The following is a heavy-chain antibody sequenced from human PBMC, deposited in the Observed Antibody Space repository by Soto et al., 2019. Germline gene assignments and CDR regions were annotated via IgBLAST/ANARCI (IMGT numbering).Heavy chain of an antibody. Sequence: PGGSLRLSCAASGFTFSSYWMSWVRQAPGKGLEWVANIKQDGSEKYYVDSVKGRFTISRDNAKNSLYLQMNSLRAEDTAVYYCRVWCGSPYYYYGMDVWDQGTTVKVSS. D-gene: IGHD3-3*01. V-gene: IGHV3-7*01. CDR3: RVWCGSPYYYYGMDV. J-gene: IGHJ6*02. CDR2: IKQDGSEK. CDR1: GFTFSSYW.